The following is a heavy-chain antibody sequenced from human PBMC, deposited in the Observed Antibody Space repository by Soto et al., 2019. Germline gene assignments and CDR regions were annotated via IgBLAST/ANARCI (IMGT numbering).Heavy chain of an antibody. CDR2: INSGGNIT. J-gene: IGHJ6*02. CDR1: GFALSRYW. Sequence: LRLSCAASGFALSRYWMYWVRQAPGKGLVWVSHINSGGNITPYPDSVRGRFTISRDNSKNTLYLDMHSLTTDDTAVYFCARSLWSPYFYYGLDVWVQGTTVTVSS. CDR3: ARSLWSPYFYYGLDV. V-gene: IGHV3-74*01. D-gene: IGHD2-21*01.